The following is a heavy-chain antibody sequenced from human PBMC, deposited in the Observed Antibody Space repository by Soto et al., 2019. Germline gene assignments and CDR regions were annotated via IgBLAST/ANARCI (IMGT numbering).Heavy chain of an antibody. D-gene: IGHD1-1*01. CDR1: GGTFSSYA. V-gene: IGHV1-69*13. CDR3: ARATIIGTDAFDI. J-gene: IGHJ3*02. CDR2: IIPIFGTA. Sequence: GASVKVSCKAFGGTFSSYAISWVRQAPGQGLEWMGGIIPIFGTANYAQKFQGRVTITADESTSTAYMELSSLRSEDTAVYYCARATIIGTDAFDIWGQGTMVTVSS.